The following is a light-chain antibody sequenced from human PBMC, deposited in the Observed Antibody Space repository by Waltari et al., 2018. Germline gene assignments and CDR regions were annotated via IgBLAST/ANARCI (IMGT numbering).Light chain of an antibody. J-gene: IGLJ3*02. CDR2: DVT. CDR1: SSDVGNYNF. CDR3: CSYAGSYSWL. Sequence: QSALTQPRSVSGSPGLSVTISCAGSSSDVGNYNFVSWFQHHPGKAPKLLIFDVTNRPSGGPDRFSASKSGNTASLTISGLQSEDEVDYYCCSYAGSYSWLFGGGTKVTVL. V-gene: IGLV2-11*01.